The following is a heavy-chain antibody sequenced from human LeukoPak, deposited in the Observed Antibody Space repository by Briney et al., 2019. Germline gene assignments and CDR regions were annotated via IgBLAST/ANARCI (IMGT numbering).Heavy chain of an antibody. V-gene: IGHV3-23*01. D-gene: IGHD1-1*01. Sequence: PGGPLRLSCAASGFTFSSYAMSWVRQAPGKGLEWVSAISGSGGSTYYADSVKGRFTISRDNSKNTLYLQMNSLRAEDTAVYYCAKDSWSWNDGDNWFDPWGQGTLVTVSS. CDR1: GFTFSSYA. J-gene: IGHJ5*02. CDR3: AKDSWSWNDGDNWFDP. CDR2: ISGSGGST.